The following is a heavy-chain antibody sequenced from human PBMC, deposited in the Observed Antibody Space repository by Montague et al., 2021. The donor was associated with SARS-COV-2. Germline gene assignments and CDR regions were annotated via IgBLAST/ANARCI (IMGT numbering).Heavy chain of an antibody. D-gene: IGHD6-13*01. V-gene: IGHV4-59*01. Sequence: SETLSLTCTVSGDSMNNYYWSWIRQPPGKGLEWIGYINYSGGTHYNPSLQGRVTLSKDTSKNQFSLRLTSVTAADTAMYFCARAPIYRSSWYAYFDYWGQGTLVTVSA. CDR2: INYSGGT. CDR3: ARAPIYRSSWYAYFDY. J-gene: IGHJ4*02. CDR1: GDSMNNYY.